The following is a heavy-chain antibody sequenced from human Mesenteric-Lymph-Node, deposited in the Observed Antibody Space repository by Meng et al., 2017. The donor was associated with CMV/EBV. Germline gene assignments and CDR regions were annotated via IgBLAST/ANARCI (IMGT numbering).Heavy chain of an antibody. CDR1: GFIFSNYD. CDR3: AKDGVGGHFDY. CDR2: IRYDGSNK. D-gene: IGHD2-8*01. V-gene: IGHV3-30*02. J-gene: IGHJ4*02. Sequence: GESLKISCAGSGFIFSNYDMNWVRQAPGKGLEWVAFIRYDGSNKYYADSVKGRFTISRDNSKNTLFLQMNSLRPEDTAVYYCAKDGVGGHFDYWGQGTLVTVSS.